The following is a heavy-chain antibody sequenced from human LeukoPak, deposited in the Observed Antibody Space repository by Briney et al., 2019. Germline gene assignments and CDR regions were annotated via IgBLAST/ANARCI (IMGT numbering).Heavy chain of an antibody. CDR1: GYTFTGYY. J-gene: IGHJ6*02. CDR2: INPNSGGT. CDR3: ASPLDYGDYGYYYYGMDV. Sequence: GASVKVSCKASGYTFTGYYMHWVRQAPGQGLEWMGWINPNSGGTNYAQKFQGRVTMTRDTSISTAYMELSRLRSDDTAVYYCASPLDYGDYGYYYYGMDVWGQGTTVTVSS. V-gene: IGHV1-2*02. D-gene: IGHD4-17*01.